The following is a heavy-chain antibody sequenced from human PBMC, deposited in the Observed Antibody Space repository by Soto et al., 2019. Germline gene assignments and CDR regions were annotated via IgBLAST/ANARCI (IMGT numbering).Heavy chain of an antibody. CDR2: IKGDGSKA. Sequence: EVQLVESGGGLVQPGGSLRLSCMASEFTFSNFWMAWVRQAPGKGLEWVANIKGDGSKAYYVDSVKGRFTISRDNAKNLLYLQMNSLRAEDTALYYCARDLNYGVSTVYYDVFDTWGQGTMVTVSS. D-gene: IGHD3-9*01. J-gene: IGHJ3*02. CDR1: EFTFSNFW. V-gene: IGHV3-7*01. CDR3: ARDLNYGVSTVYYDVFDT.